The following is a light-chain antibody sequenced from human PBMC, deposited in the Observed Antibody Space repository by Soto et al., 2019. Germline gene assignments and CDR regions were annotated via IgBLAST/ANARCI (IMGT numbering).Light chain of an antibody. CDR2: DTS. V-gene: IGLV7-46*01. CDR3: LLSYSGALVV. CDR1: TGAVTSGHY. J-gene: IGLJ2*01. Sequence: QAVVTQEPSLTVSPGGTVTLTCGSSTGAVTSGHYPYWFQQKPCQAPRTLIYDTSNKHSWTPARFSGSLLGGKAALTLSGAQPEDEAEYYCLLSYSGALVVFGGGTKLTVL.